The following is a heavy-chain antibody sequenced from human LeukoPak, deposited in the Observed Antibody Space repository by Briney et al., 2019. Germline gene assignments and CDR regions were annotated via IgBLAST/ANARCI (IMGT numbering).Heavy chain of an antibody. CDR1: GFTFSSYS. J-gene: IGHJ4*02. CDR3: ARDDGYGSGSYYNF. V-gene: IGHV3-21*01. Sequence: PGGSLRLSCAASGFTFSSYSMNWVRQAPGKGLEWVSSISSSSSYIYYADSVKGRFTISRDNAKNSLYLQMNSRRAEDTAVYYCARDDGYGSGSYYNFWGQGTLVTVSS. CDR2: ISSSSSYI. D-gene: IGHD3-10*01.